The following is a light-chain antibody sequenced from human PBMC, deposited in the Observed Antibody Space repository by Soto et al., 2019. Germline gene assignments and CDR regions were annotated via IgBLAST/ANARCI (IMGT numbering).Light chain of an antibody. J-gene: IGKJ1*01. CDR1: QSISSW. V-gene: IGKV1-5*03. CDR3: QQYDSYSRET. Sequence: DIQMTQSPSTLSASVGDRVTITCRASQSISSWLAWYQQKPGKAPKLLIYTASSLKSGVPSRFGGSGSGTEFKLTISSLQPDDFATYYCQQYDSYSRETFGQGTKVEIK. CDR2: TAS.